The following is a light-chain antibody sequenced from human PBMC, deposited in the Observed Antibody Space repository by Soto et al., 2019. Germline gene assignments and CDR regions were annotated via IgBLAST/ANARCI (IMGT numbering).Light chain of an antibody. CDR3: SSYTSSSTLDVV. CDR2: DVS. V-gene: IGLV2-14*01. Sequence: QSVLTKPSSVSGSPGRSITISCTRTSRDVGGYNYVSWYQQHPGKAPKLMIYDVSNRPSGVSNRFSGSKSGNTASLTISGLQAEDEADYYCSSYTSSSTLDVVFGGGTKVTVL. J-gene: IGLJ2*01. CDR1: SRDVGGYNY.